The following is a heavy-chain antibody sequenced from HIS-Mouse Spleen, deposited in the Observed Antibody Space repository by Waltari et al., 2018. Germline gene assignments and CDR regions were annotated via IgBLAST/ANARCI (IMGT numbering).Heavy chain of an antibody. D-gene: IGHD3-3*01. J-gene: IGHJ3*02. CDR2: IYYSGST. CDR3: ARAPTGFLEWFDAFDI. CDR1: GGSISSSSYY. Sequence: QLQLQESGPGLVTPSETLSLTCTVSGGSISSSSYYRGWIRQPPGKGLEWIGSIYYSGSTYYNPSLKSRVTISVDTSKNQFSLKLSSVTAADTAVYYCARAPTGFLEWFDAFDIWGQGTMVTVSS. V-gene: IGHV4-39*07.